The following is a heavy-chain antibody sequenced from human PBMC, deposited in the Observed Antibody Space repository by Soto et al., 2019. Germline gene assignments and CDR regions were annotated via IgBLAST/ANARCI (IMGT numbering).Heavy chain of an antibody. Sequence: ESGGGLVQPGGSLRLSCEASGLTFSTYGFNWVRQAPGKGLEWVSYITSSTTIYYADSVRGRFTTSRDNAKNSLYLQMNSLRDEDTAVYYCARQRNGAGDVWGHGTTVTVSS. D-gene: IGHD1-1*01. CDR2: ITSSTTI. J-gene: IGHJ6*02. V-gene: IGHV3-48*02. CDR3: ARQRNGAGDV. CDR1: GLTFSTYG.